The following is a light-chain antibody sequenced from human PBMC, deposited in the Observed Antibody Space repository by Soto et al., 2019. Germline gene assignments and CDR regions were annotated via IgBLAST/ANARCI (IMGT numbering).Light chain of an antibody. Sequence: IQMTQSPSTLSASIGDRVTITCRASQSINNRLAWYQQMPGKAPNLLIYDASSLESGVPSRFRGSGSETEFTLTISGLQPDDFATYYCQRYNSAPLTFGGGTKVDIK. CDR3: QRYNSAPLT. CDR2: DAS. CDR1: QSINNR. V-gene: IGKV1-5*01. J-gene: IGKJ4*01.